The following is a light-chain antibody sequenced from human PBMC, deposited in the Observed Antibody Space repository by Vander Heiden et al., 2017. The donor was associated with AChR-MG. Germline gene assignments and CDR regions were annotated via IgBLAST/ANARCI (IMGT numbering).Light chain of an antibody. CDR1: ALPKQY. Sequence: SYQLTQSPPVSVSPGQTARITCSGEALPKQYVYWYQQKSGQVPVLLIYEDRQRSSGIPERFSASNSGTTATLIIDGAQLEDEAVYYCYSKDFNNKWVFGDGTSLTV. CDR2: EDR. CDR3: YSKDFNNKWV. J-gene: IGLJ3*02. V-gene: IGLV3-10*01.